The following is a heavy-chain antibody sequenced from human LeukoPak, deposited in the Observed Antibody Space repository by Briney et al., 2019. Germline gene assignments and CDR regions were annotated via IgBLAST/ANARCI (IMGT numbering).Heavy chain of an antibody. Sequence: SETLSLTCAVSGYSISSGYYWGWIRQPAGKGLEWIGRIYTSGSTNYNPSLKSRVTISVDTSKNQFSLKLSSVTAADTAVYYCAREGRIVGATVDYWGQGTLVTVSS. D-gene: IGHD1-26*01. J-gene: IGHJ4*02. CDR1: GYSISSGYY. V-gene: IGHV4-61*02. CDR2: IYTSGST. CDR3: AREGRIVGATVDY.